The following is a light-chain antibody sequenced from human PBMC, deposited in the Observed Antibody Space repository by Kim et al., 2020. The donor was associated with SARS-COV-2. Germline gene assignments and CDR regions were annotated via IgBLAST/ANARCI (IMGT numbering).Light chain of an antibody. V-gene: IGKV3-11*01. CDR1: QSASTY. Sequence: EIVLTQSPATLSLSPGERATLSCRASQSVTRASQSASTYLAWYQQKPGQAPRLLIYDASSRATGIPARFSGSGSGTDFTLTISSLEPEDFAVYYCQQRADWPTTFGQGTRLEIK. CDR2: DAS. J-gene: IGKJ5*01. CDR3: QQRADWPTT.